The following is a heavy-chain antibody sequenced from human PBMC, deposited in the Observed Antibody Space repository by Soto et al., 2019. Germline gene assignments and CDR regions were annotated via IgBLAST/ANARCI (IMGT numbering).Heavy chain of an antibody. CDR1: GFTFSSYA. D-gene: IGHD2-2*01. Sequence: EVQLLESGGGLVQPGGSLRLSCAASGFTFSSYAMSWVRQAPGKGLEWVSAISGSGGSTYYADPVKGRFTISRDNSKHTLYLQMNSLRAEDTAVYYCAKDQRDIVVVPAASYDYWGQGTLVTVSS. V-gene: IGHV3-23*01. J-gene: IGHJ4*02. CDR3: AKDQRDIVVVPAASYDY. CDR2: ISGSGGST.